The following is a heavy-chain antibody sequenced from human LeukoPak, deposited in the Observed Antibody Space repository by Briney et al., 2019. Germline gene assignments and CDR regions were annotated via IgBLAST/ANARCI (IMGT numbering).Heavy chain of an antibody. CDR1: GFTFSDYS. CDR2: IDRSSSYI. J-gene: IGHJ4*02. CDR3: ARDYSTSS. D-gene: IGHD6-13*01. V-gene: IGHV3-21*01. Sequence: PGGSLRLSCAASGFTFSDYSMNWVRQAPGEGLEWVSSIDRSSSYIYYADSVKGRFAISRDNANNSLYLQMNSLRAEDTAVYYCARDYSTSSWGQGTLVTVSS.